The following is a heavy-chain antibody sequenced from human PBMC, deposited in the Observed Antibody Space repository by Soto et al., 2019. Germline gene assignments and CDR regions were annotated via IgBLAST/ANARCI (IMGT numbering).Heavy chain of an antibody. CDR1: GFTFSSYA. V-gene: IGHV3-30-3*01. Sequence: GGSLRLSCAASGFTFSSYAMHWVRQAPGKGLEWVAVISYDGSNKYYADSVKGRFTISRDNSKNTLYLQMNSLRAEDTAVYYCAREAYYYDSSGYYPQFDYWGQGTLVTVSS. J-gene: IGHJ4*02. CDR2: ISYDGSNK. D-gene: IGHD3-22*01. CDR3: AREAYYYDSSGYYPQFDY.